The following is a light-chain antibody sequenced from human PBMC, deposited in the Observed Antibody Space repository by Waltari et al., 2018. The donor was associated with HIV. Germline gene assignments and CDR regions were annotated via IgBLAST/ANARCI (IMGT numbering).Light chain of an antibody. J-gene: IGLJ2*01. CDR2: DNN. V-gene: IGLV1-51*01. CDR3: GTWDSSLSVVV. CDR1: SSNIGDNY. Sequence: QSVLTQPPSVSAAPGQQVTISCSGSSSNIGDNYVSWDQHLPRTAPKLLIHDNNSRPSGVPDPFSGSKSGTSATLDITGLQTGDEADYYCGTWDSSLSVVVFGGGTKLTVL.